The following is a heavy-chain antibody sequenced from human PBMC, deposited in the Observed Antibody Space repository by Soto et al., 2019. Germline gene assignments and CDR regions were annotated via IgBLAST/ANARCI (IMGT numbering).Heavy chain of an antibody. CDR1: SDSISSGENY. CDR3: ARETYGDYVGYFDP. V-gene: IGHV4-30-4*08. CDR2: IFYSGST. Sequence: PSETLSLTCTVSSDSISSGENYWGWIRQPPGKGLEWIGYIFYSGSTYHNPSLKSRIVMSVDTSKNQFSLKVSSVTAADTAVYYCARETYGDYVGYFDPWGQGTLVTV. D-gene: IGHD4-17*01. J-gene: IGHJ5*02.